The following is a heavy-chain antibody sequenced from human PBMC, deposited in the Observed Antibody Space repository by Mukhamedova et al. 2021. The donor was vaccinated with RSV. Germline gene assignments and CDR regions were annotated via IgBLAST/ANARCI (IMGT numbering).Heavy chain of an antibody. D-gene: IGHD2-8*01. CDR2: VRSRADNSAT. CDR1: GFTFSASS. Sequence: GFTFSASSMHWVRQASGTGLEWVGRVRSRADNSATAYAESVRGRFTISRDDSKNTTYLQMNSLKTEDTAVYYCTSSVGRTNDVYW. V-gene: IGHV3-73*01. J-gene: IGHJ4*01. CDR3: TSSVGRTNDVY.